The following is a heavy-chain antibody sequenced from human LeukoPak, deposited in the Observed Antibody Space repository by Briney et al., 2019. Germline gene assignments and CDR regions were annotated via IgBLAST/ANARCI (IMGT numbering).Heavy chain of an antibody. CDR2: IYYSGST. J-gene: IGHJ6*03. Sequence: PSETLSLTCTVPGGSISSYYWRWIRQPPGKGLEWIGSIYYSGSTHYNPSLKSRVTISVDTSKNQFSLKLSSAPAADTAVYYCARSSPYDFWSGYSVLDYYYYMDVWGKGTTVTVSS. V-gene: IGHV4-59*01. CDR3: ARSSPYDFWSGYSVLDYYYYMDV. D-gene: IGHD3-3*01. CDR1: GGSISSYY.